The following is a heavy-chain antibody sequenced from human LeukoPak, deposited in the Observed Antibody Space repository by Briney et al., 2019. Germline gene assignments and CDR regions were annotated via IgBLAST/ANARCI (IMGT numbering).Heavy chain of an antibody. V-gene: IGHV3-21*01. CDR2: ISSSSSYI. CDR1: GFSFSSYS. Sequence: GGSLRLSCAASGFSFSSYSMYWVRQAPGKGLEWVSSISSSSSYIYYADSVKGRFTISRDNAKNSLYLQMNSLRAEDTAVYYCARADFDWLHDYWGQGTLVTVSS. D-gene: IGHD3-9*01. CDR3: ARADFDWLHDY. J-gene: IGHJ4*02.